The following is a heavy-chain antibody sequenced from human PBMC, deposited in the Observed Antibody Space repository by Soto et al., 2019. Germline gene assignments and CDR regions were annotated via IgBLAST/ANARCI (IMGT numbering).Heavy chain of an antibody. D-gene: IGHD2-2*01. J-gene: IGHJ5*02. CDR2: IYPGDSDT. CDR3: VRVVLVGLNGLTSAWFDP. Sequence: EVQLVQSGAEMKKPGDSLKISCKGSGYTFTSHWIGWVRQMPGKGREWMGIIYPGDSDTRYSPSFQGQVTISADESISTASLQRISLKASNTARYYCVRVVLVGLNGLTSAWFDPWGQGTRVTVSS. V-gene: IGHV5-51*01. CDR1: GYTFTSHW.